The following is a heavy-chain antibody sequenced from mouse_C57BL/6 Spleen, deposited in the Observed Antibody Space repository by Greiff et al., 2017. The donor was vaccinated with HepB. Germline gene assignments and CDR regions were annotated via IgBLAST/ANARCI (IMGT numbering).Heavy chain of an antibody. J-gene: IGHJ3*01. Sequence: EVMLVESGGGLVKPGGSLKLSCAASGFTFSSYAMSWVRQTPEKRLEWVATISDGGSYTYYPDNVKGRFTISRDNAKNNLYLQMSHLKSEDTAMYYCARYSSGYGGAWFAYWGQGTLVTVSA. CDR1: GFTFSSYA. CDR2: ISDGGSYT. CDR3: ARYSSGYGGAWFAY. V-gene: IGHV5-4*03. D-gene: IGHD3-2*02.